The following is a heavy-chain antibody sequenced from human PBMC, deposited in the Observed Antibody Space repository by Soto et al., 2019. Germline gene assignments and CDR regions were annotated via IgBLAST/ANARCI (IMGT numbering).Heavy chain of an antibody. CDR2: IKLDGSEK. D-gene: IGHD6-19*01. V-gene: IGHV3-7*01. CDR1: GFTFSSYW. Sequence: GGSLRLSCAASGFTFSSYWMSWVRQAPGKGLEWVANIKLDGSEKYFVDSVKGRFTISRDNAKNSLYLQMNSLRAEDTALYYCAREGLWSYSSGWHAYWYFDLWGRGTLVTVSS. J-gene: IGHJ2*01. CDR3: AREGLWSYSSGWHAYWYFDL.